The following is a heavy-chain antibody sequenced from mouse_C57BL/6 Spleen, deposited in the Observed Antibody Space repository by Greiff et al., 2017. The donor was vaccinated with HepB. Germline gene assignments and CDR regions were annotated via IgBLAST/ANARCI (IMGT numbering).Heavy chain of an antibody. V-gene: IGHV1-69*01. CDR1: GYTFTSYW. CDR2: IDPSDSYT. J-gene: IGHJ3*01. CDR3: ARRRGNYGSGASWFAY. D-gene: IGHD1-1*01. Sequence: QVQLQQPGAELVMPGASVKLSCKASGYTFTSYWMHWVKQRPGQGLEWIGEIDPSDSYTNYNQKFKGKSTLTVDKSSSTAYMQLSSLTSEDSAVYYCARRRGNYGSGASWFAYWGQGTLVTVSA.